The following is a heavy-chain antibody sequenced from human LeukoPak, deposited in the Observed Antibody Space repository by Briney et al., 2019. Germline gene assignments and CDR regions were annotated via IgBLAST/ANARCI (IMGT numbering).Heavy chain of an antibody. CDR3: ARDRITGTTEGNAFDI. J-gene: IGHJ3*02. Sequence: SETLSLTCTVSGDSISTYYWSWIRQPPGEGLEWIGYIHYSGNTNYNPSLKSRVTISIDTSKNEFSLKLSSVTAADTAIYYCARDRITGTTEGNAFDIWGQGTMVTVSS. CDR2: IHYSGNT. CDR1: GDSISTYY. D-gene: IGHD1-20*01. V-gene: IGHV4-59*12.